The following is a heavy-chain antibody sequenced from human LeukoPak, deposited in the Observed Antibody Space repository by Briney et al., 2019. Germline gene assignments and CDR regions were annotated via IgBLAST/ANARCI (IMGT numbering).Heavy chain of an antibody. CDR1: GGSFSGYY. CDR3: ARGPRVAGRSDFDY. CDR2: IFYSGTT. D-gene: IGHD6-19*01. J-gene: IGHJ4*02. V-gene: IGHV4-34*01. Sequence: SETLSLTCAVYGGSFSGYYWSWIRQPPGKGLEWIGGIFYSGTTYYNPSLKSRVTISVDTSKNQFSLKLNSVTAADTAIYYCARGPRVAGRSDFDYWGQGTLVTVSS.